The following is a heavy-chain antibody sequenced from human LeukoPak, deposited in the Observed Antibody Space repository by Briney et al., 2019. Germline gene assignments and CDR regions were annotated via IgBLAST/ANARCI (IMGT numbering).Heavy chain of an antibody. CDR1: GFTFSSYA. Sequence: GGSLRLSCAASGFTFSSYAMSGVRRAPGGGGECVSAISGSGGSTYYADSVKGRFTISRDNSKNTLYLQMNSLRAEDTAVYYCAKDRGDGYIHFDYWGQGTLVTVSS. D-gene: IGHD5-24*01. CDR2: ISGSGGST. J-gene: IGHJ4*02. V-gene: IGHV3-23*01. CDR3: AKDRGDGYIHFDY.